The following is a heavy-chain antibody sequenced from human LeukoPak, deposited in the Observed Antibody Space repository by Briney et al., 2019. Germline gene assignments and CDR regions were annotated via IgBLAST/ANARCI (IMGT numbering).Heavy chain of an antibody. V-gene: IGHV3-23*01. Sequence: GGSLRLSCAASGFTFSSYGMSWVRQAPGKGLEWVSAISGSAVSTYYTDSVKGRFTISRDNSKNTLYLQMNSLRVEDTAVYYCAKAVPKAVVTPSFDYWGQGTLVTVSS. J-gene: IGHJ4*02. D-gene: IGHD4-23*01. CDR1: GFTFSSYG. CDR2: ISGSAVST. CDR3: AKAVPKAVVTPSFDY.